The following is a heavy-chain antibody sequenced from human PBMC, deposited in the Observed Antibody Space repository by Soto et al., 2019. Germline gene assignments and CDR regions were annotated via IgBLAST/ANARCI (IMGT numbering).Heavy chain of an antibody. J-gene: IGHJ4*02. Sequence: QVQLVQSGAEEKRPGSSVKVSCKASGLTFSTHDISWVRQAPGQGLEWMGGIIPIFGTVKYAQKFQGRVTITADESTSTAYMELSSLRSEDTAVYYCARDQYRHGSGTYYVTGWDFWGQGSLVTVSS. D-gene: IGHD3-10*01. V-gene: IGHV1-69*01. CDR3: ARDQYRHGSGTYYVTGWDF. CDR2: IIPIFGTV. CDR1: GLTFSTHD.